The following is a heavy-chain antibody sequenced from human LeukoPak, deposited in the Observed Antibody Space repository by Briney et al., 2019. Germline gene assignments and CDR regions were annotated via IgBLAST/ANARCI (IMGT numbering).Heavy chain of an antibody. V-gene: IGHV3-23*01. Sequence: GGSLRLSCAASGFTFSSYAMRWVRQAPGKGLEWVSAISGSGGSTYYADSVKGRFTISRDNSKNTLYLQMNSLRAEDTAVYYCAKDNYDTHGTAAADYWGQGTLVTVSS. CDR3: AKDNYDTHGTAAADY. CDR1: GFTFSSYA. D-gene: IGHD3-22*01. CDR2: ISGSGGST. J-gene: IGHJ4*02.